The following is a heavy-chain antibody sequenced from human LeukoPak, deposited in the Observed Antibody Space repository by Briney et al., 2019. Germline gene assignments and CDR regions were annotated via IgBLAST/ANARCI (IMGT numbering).Heavy chain of an antibody. D-gene: IGHD4-17*01. CDR3: AKGYGDYTSDFYYMDV. CDR1: GSTFHSYA. Sequence: GKSLRLSCAASGSTFHSYAMHWVRQAPGKGLEWVAVIWYDASDKYYADSVKGRLTISRDNSKNTLYLQMDSLRAEDTAVYYCAKGYGDYTSDFYYMDVWGKGTTVTVSS. V-gene: IGHV3-33*06. J-gene: IGHJ6*03. CDR2: IWYDASDK.